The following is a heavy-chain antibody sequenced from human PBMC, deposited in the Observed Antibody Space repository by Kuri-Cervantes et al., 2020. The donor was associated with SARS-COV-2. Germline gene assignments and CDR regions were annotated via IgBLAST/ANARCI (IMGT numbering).Heavy chain of an antibody. CDR3: ARSPPYIAAAGTGMKD. Sequence: ASVKVSCKASGYTFTGYYMHWVRQAPGQGLEWMGWINPNSGGTNYAQKFQGRVTMTRDTSISTAYMELSRLRSDDTAVYYCARSPPYIAAAGTGMKDWGQGTLVPVSS. CDR1: GYTFTGYY. J-gene: IGHJ4*02. V-gene: IGHV1-2*02. CDR2: INPNSGGT. D-gene: IGHD6-13*01.